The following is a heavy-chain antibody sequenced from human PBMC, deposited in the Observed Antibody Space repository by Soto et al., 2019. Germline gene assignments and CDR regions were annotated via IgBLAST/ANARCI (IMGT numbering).Heavy chain of an antibody. Sequence: VQVVQSGAEVTKPGATVKLSCKVSGYTFTAYFIHWVQQAPGKGLEWLGLVDPEDGEPIYAEKFQGRVTITAETSTDTGYMELSSLRYEDTAVYFCATVGRLGSTGASTYGMDVWGQGTTVTVSS. CDR3: ATVGRLGSTGASTYGMDV. D-gene: IGHD1-26*01. V-gene: IGHV1-69-2*01. CDR2: VDPEDGEP. CDR1: GYTFTAYF. J-gene: IGHJ6*02.